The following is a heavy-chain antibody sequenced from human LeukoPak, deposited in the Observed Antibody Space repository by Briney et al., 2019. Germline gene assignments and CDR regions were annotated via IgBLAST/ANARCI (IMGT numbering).Heavy chain of an antibody. CDR2: IYYSGAT. CDR1: GGSISNYY. Sequence: SETLSLTCTVSGGSISNYYWTWIRQPPGKGLEWIGYIYYSGATNYNPSLKSRVTISVDTSKNQFSLKLSPVTAADTAVYYCARVRHSSGWSDFDYWGQGTLVTVSS. CDR3: ARVRHSSGWSDFDY. D-gene: IGHD6-19*01. V-gene: IGHV4-59*01. J-gene: IGHJ4*02.